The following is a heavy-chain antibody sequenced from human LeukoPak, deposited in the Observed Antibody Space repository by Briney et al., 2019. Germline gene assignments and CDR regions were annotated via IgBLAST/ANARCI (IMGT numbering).Heavy chain of an antibody. V-gene: IGHV4-59*01. Sequence: PSETLSLTCTVSGGAISSYYWSWIRQPPGKGLEWIGYIYYSGGTKYNPSLMSRVTISVDRAQSQFSLSLSSATAADTAVYYCARGGWYYFDYWGQGTLVTVSS. CDR1: GGAISSYY. CDR2: IYYSGGT. CDR3: ARGGWYYFDY. D-gene: IGHD6-19*01. J-gene: IGHJ4*02.